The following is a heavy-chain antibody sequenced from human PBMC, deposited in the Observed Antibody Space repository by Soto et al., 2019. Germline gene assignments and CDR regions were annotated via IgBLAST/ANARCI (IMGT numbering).Heavy chain of an antibody. D-gene: IGHD3-10*01. CDR1: GGSISSGGYY. CDR2: IYYSGST. J-gene: IGHJ3*02. CDR3: ATTKYGSGSYYNVGAFDI. V-gene: IGHV4-31*03. Sequence: QVQLQESGPGLVKPSQTLSLTCTVSGGSISSGGYYWSWIRQHPGKGLEWIGYIYYSGSTYYNPSLESRVTISVDTSKNQFSLKLSSVTAADTAVYYCATTKYGSGSYYNVGAFDIWGQGTMVTVSS.